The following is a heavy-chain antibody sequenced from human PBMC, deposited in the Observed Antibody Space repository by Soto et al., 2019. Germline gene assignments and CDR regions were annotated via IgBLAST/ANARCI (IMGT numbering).Heavy chain of an antibody. Sequence: QVQLQQWGAGLLEPSETLSLTCGISGGSFSGFYWSWIRPSPGKGLEWIGEINHSGTTHYNPSLESRVNIWIDTSKAHFSLNVNSVTAADTAIYYCARHVLQYNWMYPWGQGTLVSVSS. CDR2: INHSGTT. D-gene: IGHD1-1*01. CDR1: GGSFSGFY. J-gene: IGHJ5*02. V-gene: IGHV4-34*01. CDR3: ARHVLQYNWMYP.